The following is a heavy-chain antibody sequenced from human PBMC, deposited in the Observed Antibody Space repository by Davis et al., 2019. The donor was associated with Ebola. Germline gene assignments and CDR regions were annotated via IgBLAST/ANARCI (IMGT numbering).Heavy chain of an antibody. J-gene: IGHJ4*02. CDR3: ARLGDGYNGY. CDR2: IIPILGIA. Sequence: SVKVSCKASGYTFTSYAMHWVRQAPGQRLEWMGRIIPILGIANYAQKFQGRVTITADKSTSTAYMELSSLRSEDTAVYYCARLGDGYNGYWGQGTLVTVSS. D-gene: IGHD5-24*01. V-gene: IGHV1-69*04. CDR1: GYTFTSYA.